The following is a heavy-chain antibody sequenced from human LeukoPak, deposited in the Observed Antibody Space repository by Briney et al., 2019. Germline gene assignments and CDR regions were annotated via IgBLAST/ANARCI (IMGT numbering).Heavy chain of an antibody. D-gene: IGHD6-13*01. CDR2: IYSGGST. J-gene: IGHJ4*02. Sequence: PGGSLRLSCAASGFTVSSNYMSWVRQAPGKGLEWVSVIYSGGSTYYADSVKGRFTISRDNSKNTLYLQMNSLRAEDTAVYYCARDVAAVGDYWGREPWSPSPQ. CDR1: GFTVSSNY. V-gene: IGHV3-66*02. CDR3: ARDVAAVGDY.